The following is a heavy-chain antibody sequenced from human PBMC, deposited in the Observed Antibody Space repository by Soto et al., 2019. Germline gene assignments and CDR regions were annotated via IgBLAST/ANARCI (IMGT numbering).Heavy chain of an antibody. CDR2: INHSGST. Sequence: SETLSLTCAVYGGSFSGYYWSWIRQPPGKGLEWIGEINHSGSTNYNPSLKSRVTISVDTSKNQFSLKLSSVTAADTAVYYCARGRGDIVVVPADPGYGMDVWDQGTTVTVSS. V-gene: IGHV4-34*01. CDR3: ARGRGDIVVVPADPGYGMDV. J-gene: IGHJ6*02. CDR1: GGSFSGYY. D-gene: IGHD2-2*01.